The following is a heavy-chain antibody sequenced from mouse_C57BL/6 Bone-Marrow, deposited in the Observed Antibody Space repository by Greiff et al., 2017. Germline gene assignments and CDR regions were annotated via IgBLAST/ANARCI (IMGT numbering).Heavy chain of an antibody. J-gene: IGHJ2*01. CDR2: LDPENGDT. V-gene: IGHV14-4*01. D-gene: IGHD1-1*01. CDR3: TTYLYGSSFDY. CDR1: GFNIKDDY. Sequence: EVQLQQSGAELVRPGASVKLSCTASGFNIKDDYMHWVKQRPEQGLEWIGWLDPENGDTEYASKFQGKATIPADTSANTAYLQLSSLTSEDTAVYYCTTYLYGSSFDYWGQGTTLTVAS.